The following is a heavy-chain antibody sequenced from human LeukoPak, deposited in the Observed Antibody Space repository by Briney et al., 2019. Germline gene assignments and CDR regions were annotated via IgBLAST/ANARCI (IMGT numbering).Heavy chain of an antibody. CDR3: ARVFGHYGMDV. V-gene: IGHV1-24*01. J-gene: IGHJ6*02. CDR2: FDPEDGET. CDR1: GYTLTGLS. D-gene: IGHD3-10*01. Sequence: ASVKVSCKVSGYTLTGLSMHWVRQAPGKGLEWMGGFDPEDGETIYAQELQGRVTMTTDTSTSTAYMELRSLRSDDTAVYYCARVFGHYGMDVWGQGTTVTVSS.